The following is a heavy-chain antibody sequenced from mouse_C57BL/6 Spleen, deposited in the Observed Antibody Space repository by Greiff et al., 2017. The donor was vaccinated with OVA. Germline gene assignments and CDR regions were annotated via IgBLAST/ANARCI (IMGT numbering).Heavy chain of an antibody. V-gene: IGHV3-6*01. CDR3: ALREITTVVAFDY. Sequence: EVKLQESGPGLVKPSQSLSLTCSVTGYSITSGYYWNWIRQFPGNKLEWMGYISYDGSNNYNPSLKNRISITRDTSKNQFFLKLNSVTTEDTATYYCALREITTVVAFDYWGQGTTLTVSS. D-gene: IGHD1-1*01. CDR1: GYSITSGYY. CDR2: ISYDGSN. J-gene: IGHJ2*01.